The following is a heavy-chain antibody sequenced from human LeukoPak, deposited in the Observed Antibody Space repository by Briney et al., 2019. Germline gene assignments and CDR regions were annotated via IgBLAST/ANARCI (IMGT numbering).Heavy chain of an antibody. CDR2: IYGDGSFT. V-gene: IGHV3-74*01. D-gene: IGHD5-18*01. CDR3: ASPMWDTAIHDY. CDR1: GFTFSNFW. Sequence: GGSLRLSCAAPGFTFSNFWMHWVRQAPGKGLVWVALIYGDGSFTRYADSVKGRFTISRDNAKNTVYLQMNSLRVEDTAVYYCASPMWDTAIHDYWGQGTLVTVSS. J-gene: IGHJ4*02.